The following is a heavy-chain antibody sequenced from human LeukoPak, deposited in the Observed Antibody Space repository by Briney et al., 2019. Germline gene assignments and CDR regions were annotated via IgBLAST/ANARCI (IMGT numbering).Heavy chain of an antibody. CDR3: AKEGGYDGVDW. J-gene: IGHJ4*02. Sequence: GGSLRLSCAASGITFSIYTMSWVRQTPGKGLEWVSAIVGSGRNTYYADSVKGRFTISRDNSKNTLYLQMNSLRAEDTAVYHCAKEGGYDGVDWWGQGTLVTVSS. CDR1: GITFSIYT. D-gene: IGHD5-12*01. V-gene: IGHV3-23*01. CDR2: IVGSGRNT.